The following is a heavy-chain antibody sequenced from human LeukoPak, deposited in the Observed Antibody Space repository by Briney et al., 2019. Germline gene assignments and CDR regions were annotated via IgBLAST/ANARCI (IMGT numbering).Heavy chain of an antibody. CDR1: GGSISSGGYY. Sequence: SETLSLTCTVSGGSISSGGYYWSWIRQHPGKGLEWIGYIYYSGSTYYNPSLKSRVTISVDTSKNQFSLKLSSVTAADTAVYYYARGRSERWLQLPGAFDIWGQGTMVTVSS. V-gene: IGHV4-31*03. CDR3: ARGRSERWLQLPGAFDI. J-gene: IGHJ3*02. D-gene: IGHD5-24*01. CDR2: IYYSGST.